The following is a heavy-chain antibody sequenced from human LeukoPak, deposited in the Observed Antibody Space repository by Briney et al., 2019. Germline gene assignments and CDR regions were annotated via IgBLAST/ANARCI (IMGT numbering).Heavy chain of an antibody. CDR2: IYHSGST. CDR1: GYSISSGYY. V-gene: IGHV4-38-2*02. J-gene: IGHJ4*02. Sequence: TLSLTCTVSGYSISSGYYWGWIRQPPGKGLEWIGSIYHSGSTYYNPSLKSRVTISVDTSKNQFSLKLSSVTAADTAVYYCAREGYYDSSGSIDYWGQGTLVTVSS. CDR3: AREGYYDSSGSIDY. D-gene: IGHD3-22*01.